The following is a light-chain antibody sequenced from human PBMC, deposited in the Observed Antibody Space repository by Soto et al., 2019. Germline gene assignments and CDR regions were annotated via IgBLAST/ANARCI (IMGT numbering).Light chain of an antibody. CDR2: GIS. Sequence: EIVMTQSPATLSVSPGERATLSCRASQSVSSNLAWYQQKPGQAPRLLIYGISTRATGISARFSGSGSGTEFTLTFSSLQSEDFAVYYCQQHNKWPLTFGQGTRLENK. CDR1: QSVSSN. CDR3: QQHNKWPLT. V-gene: IGKV3-15*01. J-gene: IGKJ5*01.